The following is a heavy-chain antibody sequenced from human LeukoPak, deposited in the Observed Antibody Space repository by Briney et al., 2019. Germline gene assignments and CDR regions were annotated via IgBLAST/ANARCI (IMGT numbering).Heavy chain of an antibody. J-gene: IGHJ6*02. D-gene: IGHD3-10*01. CDR2: IWYDGSNK. CDR1: GFTFSSYG. CDR3: ARDRLVRGVYYYYGMDV. Sequence: PGRSLRLSCAASGFTFSSYGMHWVRQAPGKGLGWVAVIWYDGSNKYYADSVKGRFTISRDNSKNTLYLQMNSLRAEDTAVYYCARDRLVRGVYYYYGMDVWGQGTTVTVSS. V-gene: IGHV3-33*01.